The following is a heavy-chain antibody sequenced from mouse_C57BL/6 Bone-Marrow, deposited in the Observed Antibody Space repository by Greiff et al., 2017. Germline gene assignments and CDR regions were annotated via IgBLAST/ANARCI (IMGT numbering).Heavy chain of an antibody. Sequence: EVHLVESGEGLVKPGGSLKLSCAASGFTFSSYAMSWVRQTPEKRLEWVAYISSGGDYIYYADTVKGRFTISRDNARNTLYLQMSSLKSEDTAMYYCTRDGPLIYCEYDGAWFAYWGQGTLVTVSA. CDR1: GFTFSSYA. J-gene: IGHJ3*01. CDR2: ISSGGDYI. CDR3: TRDGPLIYCEYDGAWFAY. D-gene: IGHD2-4*01. V-gene: IGHV5-9-1*02.